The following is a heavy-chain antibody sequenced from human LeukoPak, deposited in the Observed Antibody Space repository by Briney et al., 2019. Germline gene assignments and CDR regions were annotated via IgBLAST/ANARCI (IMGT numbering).Heavy chain of an antibody. V-gene: IGHV3-30*02. D-gene: IGHD4-11*01. CDR1: GFTFSSDG. CDR2: VWYDGSNK. J-gene: IGHJ5*02. CDR3: AKGETYRNWFDP. Sequence: GESLRLSCAASGFTFSSDGMHWVRQAPGKGLEWVAFVWYDGSNKYYADSVKGRFTISRDNSENTLYLQMNSLRPEDTAVYYCAKGETYRNWFDPWGQGTLVSVSS.